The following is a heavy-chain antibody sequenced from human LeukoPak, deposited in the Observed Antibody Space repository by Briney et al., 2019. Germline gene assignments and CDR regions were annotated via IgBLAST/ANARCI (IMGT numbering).Heavy chain of an antibody. CDR3: ARGPYYYGSGSLNEGPTTR. D-gene: IGHD3-10*01. Sequence: SETLSLTCTVSGGSISSSSYYWGWIRQPPGKGLEWIGSIYYSGSTYYNPSLKSRVTISVDTSKNQFSLKLSSVTAADTAVYYCARGPYYYGSGSLNEGPTTRWGQATLVTVSS. V-gene: IGHV4-39*01. CDR2: IYYSGST. J-gene: IGHJ4*02. CDR1: GGSISSSSYY.